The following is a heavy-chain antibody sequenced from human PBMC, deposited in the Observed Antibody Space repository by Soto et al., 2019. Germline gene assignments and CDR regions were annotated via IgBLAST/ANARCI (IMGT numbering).Heavy chain of an antibody. CDR2: MHPNSGDT. CDR1: GYSFTSYD. V-gene: IGHV1-8*01. Sequence: QVQLVQAGAEVKKPGASVRVSCKGSGYSFTSYDVPWVRKAPGQGLEWLGWMHPNSGDTVYAQNFQGRVTMTSDTSMRTAYMELSSLKSEDTAVYYCTRVSFNVTLRSPFDSWGQGTLISVSS. CDR3: TRVSFNVTLRSPFDS. J-gene: IGHJ4*02. D-gene: IGHD4-17*01.